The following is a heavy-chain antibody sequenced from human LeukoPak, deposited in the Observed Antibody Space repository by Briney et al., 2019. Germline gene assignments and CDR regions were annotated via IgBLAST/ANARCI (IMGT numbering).Heavy chain of an antibody. Sequence: VASVKVSCKASGYTFTGYYMHWVRQAPGQGLEWVGWINPNSGGTNYAQKFQGWVTMTRDTSISTAYMELSRLRSDDTAVYYCARAPYSSSWYPYYYYYGMDVWGQGTTVTVSS. CDR3: ARAPYSSSWYPYYYYYGMDV. D-gene: IGHD6-13*01. CDR1: GYTFTGYY. V-gene: IGHV1-2*04. J-gene: IGHJ6*02. CDR2: INPNSGGT.